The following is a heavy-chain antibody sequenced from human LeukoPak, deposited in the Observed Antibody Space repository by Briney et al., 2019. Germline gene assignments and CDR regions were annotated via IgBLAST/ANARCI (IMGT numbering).Heavy chain of an antibody. CDR1: GYTFTDYY. V-gene: IGHV1-69-2*01. J-gene: IGHJ4*02. CDR3: ATDGVVGAMYYFDY. D-gene: IGHD1-26*01. Sequence: ATVKISCKVSGYTFTDYYMHWVQQAPGKGLEWMGLVDPEDGETIYAEKFQGRVTITADTSTDTACMELSSLRSEDTAVYYCATDGVVGAMYYFDYLGQGTLVTVSS. CDR2: VDPEDGET.